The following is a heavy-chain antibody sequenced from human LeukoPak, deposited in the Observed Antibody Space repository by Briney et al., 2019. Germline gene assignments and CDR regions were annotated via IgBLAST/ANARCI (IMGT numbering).Heavy chain of an antibody. CDR1: GGSFSGYY. J-gene: IGHJ5*02. CDR2: INHSGST. Sequence: PSETLSLTCAAYGGSFSGYYWSWIRQPPGKGLEWIGEINHSGSTNYNPSLKSRVTISVDTSKNQFSLKLSSVTAADTAVYYCARHRRVYYYDSSGYSFDPWGQGTLVTVSS. CDR3: ARHRRVYYYDSSGYSFDP. D-gene: IGHD3-22*01. V-gene: IGHV4-34*01.